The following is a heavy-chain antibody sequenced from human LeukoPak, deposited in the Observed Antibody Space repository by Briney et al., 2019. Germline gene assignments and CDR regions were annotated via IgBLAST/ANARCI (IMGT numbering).Heavy chain of an antibody. CDR1: GFTFSSYS. CDR3: ARDREVEMATIGIWDAFDI. CDR2: ISSSSYI. D-gene: IGHD5-24*01. Sequence: GGSLRLSCAASGFTFSSYSMNWVRQAPGKGLEWVSSISSSSYIYYADSVKGRFTISRDNAKNSLYLQMNSLRAEDTAVYYCARDREVEMATIGIWDAFDIWGQGTMVTVSS. J-gene: IGHJ3*02. V-gene: IGHV3-21*01.